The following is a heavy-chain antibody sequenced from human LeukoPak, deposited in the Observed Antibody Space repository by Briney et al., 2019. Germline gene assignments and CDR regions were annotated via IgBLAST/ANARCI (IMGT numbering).Heavy chain of an antibody. D-gene: IGHD3-16*01. CDR1: GGSISSGNYY. J-gene: IGHJ4*02. CDR2: IYYSGVT. CDR3: ASRRAGGLNFFFEY. Sequence: SETLSLTCTVSGGSISSGNYYWAWIRQPPGKGLEWIGSIYYSGVTYYNPSLNSRATISINTSNNQFSMKLSSVPAADTAVYYCASRRAGGLNFFFEYWGQGTLVTVSS. V-gene: IGHV4-39*01.